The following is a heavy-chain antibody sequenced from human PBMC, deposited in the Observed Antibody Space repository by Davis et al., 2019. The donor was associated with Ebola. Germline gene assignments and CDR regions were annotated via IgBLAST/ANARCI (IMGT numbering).Heavy chain of an antibody. CDR1: GYTFSDHW. Sequence: KVSCKASGYTFSDHWVAWVRQMPGKGLEWMGIIYAGDSDTRYSPSFQGQVTITVDKSITTAYLQWSSLKASDTAMYFCARQGISSSWFDYWGQGTLVTVSS. CDR2: IYAGDSDT. V-gene: IGHV5-51*01. D-gene: IGHD6-13*01. J-gene: IGHJ4*02. CDR3: ARQGISSSWFDY.